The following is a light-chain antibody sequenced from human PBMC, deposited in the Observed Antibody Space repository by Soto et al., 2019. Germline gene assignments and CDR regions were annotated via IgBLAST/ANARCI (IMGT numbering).Light chain of an antibody. J-gene: IGLJ1*01. CDR3: CSFAGGLFV. CDR2: DVT. CDR1: SSDVGRHNF. Sequence: QSVLTQPRSVSGSPGQSVTISCTGTSSDVGRHNFVSWYQQRPGTAPKLMMNDVTERPSGVPDRFSGSKSGNTASLTISGLQAEDEADYYCCSFAGGLFVFGTGTKLTVL. V-gene: IGLV2-11*01.